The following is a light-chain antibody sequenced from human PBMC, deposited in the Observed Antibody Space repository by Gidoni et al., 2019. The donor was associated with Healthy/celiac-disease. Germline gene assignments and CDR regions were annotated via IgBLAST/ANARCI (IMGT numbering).Light chain of an antibody. J-gene: IGKJ2*01. V-gene: IGKV1-39*01. CDR1: QSISSY. Sequence: DIQLTQSPSSLSASVGDRVTITCRARQSISSYLNWYQQKPGKAPKLLIYAASSLQSGFPSRFSGSGSGTDFTLTISSLQPEDFATYYCQQSYSTPMYTFGQGTKLEIK. CDR3: QQSYSTPMYT. CDR2: AAS.